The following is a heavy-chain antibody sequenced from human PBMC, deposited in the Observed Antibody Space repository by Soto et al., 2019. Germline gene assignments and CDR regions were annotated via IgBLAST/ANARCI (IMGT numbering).Heavy chain of an antibody. Sequence: TGGSLRLSCAASGFPFSDSYMSWIRQAPGKGLEWISYITISGNTVYYADSLKGRFTISRDNAKNSLYLQMNRLRAEDTGVYYCARVSWREKYGMDVWGQGTTVTVSS. CDR1: GFPFSDSY. CDR2: ITISGNTV. CDR3: ARVSWREKYGMDV. V-gene: IGHV3-11*01. J-gene: IGHJ6*02.